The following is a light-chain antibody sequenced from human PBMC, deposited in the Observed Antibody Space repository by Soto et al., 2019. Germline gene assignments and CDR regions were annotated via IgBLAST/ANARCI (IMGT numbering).Light chain of an antibody. CDR2: GAS. J-gene: IGKJ5*01. CDR1: QSVSSNY. CDR3: QQRSQWPPMT. Sequence: VLTQSPDTLSLSPGERATLSCRASQSVSSNYLAWYQQKPGQAPRLLIYGASTRATGIPARFSGSGSGTDFSLTISSLEPEDVAVYYCQQRSQWPPMTFGQGTRLEI. V-gene: IGKV3D-20*02.